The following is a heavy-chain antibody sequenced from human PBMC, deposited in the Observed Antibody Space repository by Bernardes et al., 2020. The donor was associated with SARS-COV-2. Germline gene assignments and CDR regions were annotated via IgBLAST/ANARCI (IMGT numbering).Heavy chain of an antibody. CDR3: AGRITLFGVITGFFDR. CDR1: GYSLTALP. V-gene: IGHV1-24*01. CDR2: FDSEDGQT. Sequence: ASLKDSCKVSGYSLTALPIHWVRQAPGKGLEWMGGFDSEDGQTIYAQKFQGRVTMIEDTSTDTAYMELNSLRSEDTAVYFCAGRITLFGVITGFFDRWGQGTLVTVSS. J-gene: IGHJ4*02. D-gene: IGHD3-3*01.